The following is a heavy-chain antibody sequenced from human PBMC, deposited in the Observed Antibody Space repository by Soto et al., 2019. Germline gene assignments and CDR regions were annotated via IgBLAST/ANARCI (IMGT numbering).Heavy chain of an antibody. V-gene: IGHV4-4*02. CDR2: LYHTGTI. D-gene: IGHD6-19*01. J-gene: IGHJ4*02. CDR1: GGSISDNW. Sequence: QVQLQESGPGLVKPSGTLSLTCAVSGGSISDNWWSWVRQPPGKGLEWIGELYHTGTIHYNPSLWTRVTISIEKSKNQFSLKLSSVTAADTAVYYCARHIAVPRTRGVDFWGQGTLVTVSS. CDR3: ARHIAVPRTRGVDF.